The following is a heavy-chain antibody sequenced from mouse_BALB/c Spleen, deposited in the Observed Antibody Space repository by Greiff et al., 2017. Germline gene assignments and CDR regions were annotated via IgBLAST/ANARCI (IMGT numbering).Heavy chain of an antibody. D-gene: IGHD2-1*01. CDR2: IDPENGNT. V-gene: IGHV14-1*02. Sequence: EVKLQESGAELVRPGALVKLSCKASGFNIKDYYMHWVKQRPEQGLEWIGWIDPENGNTIYDPKFQGKASITADTSSNTAYLQLSSLTSEDTAVYYCARNGNYLYYFDYWGQGTTLTVSS. CDR3: ARNGNYLYYFDY. CDR1: GFNIKDYY. J-gene: IGHJ2*01.